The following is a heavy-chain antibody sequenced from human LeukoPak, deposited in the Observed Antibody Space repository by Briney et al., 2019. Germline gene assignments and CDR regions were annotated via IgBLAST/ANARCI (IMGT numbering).Heavy chain of an antibody. J-gene: IGHJ4*02. CDR1: GYTFTSYD. CDR2: INAGNGNT. D-gene: IGHD3-10*01. Sequence: GASVKVSCKASGYTFTSYDINWVRQATGQGLEWMGWINAGNGNTKYSQKFQGRVTITRDTSASTAYMELSSLRSEDTAVYYCAREAMVRGNFDYWGQGTLVTVSS. CDR3: AREAMVRGNFDY. V-gene: IGHV1-3*01.